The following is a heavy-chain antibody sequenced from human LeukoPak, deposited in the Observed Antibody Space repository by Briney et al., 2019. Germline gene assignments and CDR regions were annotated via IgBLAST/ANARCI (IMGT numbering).Heavy chain of an antibody. CDR3: ARTPADDSSVGNSYNWFDP. CDR1: GGTFSSYA. V-gene: IGHV1-69*05. Sequence: ASVKVSCKASGGTFSSYAISWVRQAPGQGLEWMGGIIPIFGTANYAQKFQGRVTITTDESTSTAYMELSSLRSEDTAVYYCARTPADDSSVGNSYNWFDPWGQGTLVTVSS. CDR2: IIPIFGTA. D-gene: IGHD3-22*01. J-gene: IGHJ5*02.